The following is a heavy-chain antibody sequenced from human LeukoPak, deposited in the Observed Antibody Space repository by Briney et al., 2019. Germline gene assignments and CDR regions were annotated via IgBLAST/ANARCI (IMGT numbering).Heavy chain of an antibody. V-gene: IGHV4-31*03. CDR2: IYYSGST. CDR3: ARDYSGSYYSRPYYYGMDV. Sequence: SETLSLTCTVSGGSISSGGYYWSWIRQHPGKGLEWIGYIYYSGSTYYNPSLKSRVTISVDTSKNQFSLKLSSVTAADTAVYYCARDYSGSYYSRPYYYGMDVWGQGTTVTVSS. CDR1: GGSISSGGYY. D-gene: IGHD1-26*01. J-gene: IGHJ6*02.